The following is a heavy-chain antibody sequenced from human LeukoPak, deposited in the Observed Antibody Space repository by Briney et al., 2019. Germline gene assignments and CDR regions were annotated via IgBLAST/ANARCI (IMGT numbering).Heavy chain of an antibody. CDR2: IYYSGST. CDR1: GGSISSYY. D-gene: IGHD3-3*01. J-gene: IGHJ6*03. V-gene: IGHV4-4*07. Sequence: SETLSLTCTVSGGSISSYYWSWIRQPAGKGLEWIGSIYYSGSTYYNPSLKSRVTISVDTSKNQFSPKLSSVTAADTAVYYCARESGAGYYDFWSGYYTGLYYYYYMDVWGKGTTVTVSS. CDR3: ARESGAGYYDFWSGYYTGLYYYYYMDV.